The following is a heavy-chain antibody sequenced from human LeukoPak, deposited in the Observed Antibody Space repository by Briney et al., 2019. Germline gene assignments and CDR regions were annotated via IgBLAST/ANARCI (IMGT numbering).Heavy chain of an antibody. D-gene: IGHD2-15*01. CDR3: ARDRGYCSGGSCQSLFDY. Sequence: SVKVSCKASGGTFSSYAISWVRQAPGQGLEWMGGIIPIFGTANYAQKFQGRVTITADESTSTAYMELSSLRSGDTAVYYCARDRGYCSGGSCQSLFDYWGQGTLVTVSS. CDR1: GGTFSSYA. CDR2: IIPIFGTA. J-gene: IGHJ4*02. V-gene: IGHV1-69*13.